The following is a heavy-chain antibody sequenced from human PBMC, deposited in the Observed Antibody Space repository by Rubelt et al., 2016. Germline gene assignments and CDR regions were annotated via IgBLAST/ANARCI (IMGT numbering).Heavy chain of an antibody. D-gene: IGHD6-19*01. CDR1: GGSISSSSYY. J-gene: IGHJ4*02. V-gene: IGHV4-39*01. CDR3: ARLSSGWYYFDY. Sequence: QPQLQESGPGLVKPSETLSLTCTVSGGSISSSSYYWGWIRQPPGKGLEWIGSIYYSGSTYYNPSLKSRVTISVDTSKNQFSRKLSSVTAADTAVYYCARLSSGWYYFDYWGQGTLVTVSS. CDR2: IYYSGST.